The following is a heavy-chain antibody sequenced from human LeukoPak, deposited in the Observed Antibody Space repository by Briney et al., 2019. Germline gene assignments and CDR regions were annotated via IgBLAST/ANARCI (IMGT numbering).Heavy chain of an antibody. D-gene: IGHD3-22*01. CDR1: GGSISSSYW. V-gene: IGHV4-39*01. CDR3: ARNYYESSGYYPWNFDY. CDR2: IYCSGST. J-gene: IGHJ4*02. Sequence: PSETLSLTCTVSGGSISSSYWWSWIRQPPGKGLEWIANIYCSGSTHYNPSLKSRVTISIEKSKNQFSLKLSSVTAADTAVYYCARNYYESSGYYPWNFDYWGQGTLVTVSS.